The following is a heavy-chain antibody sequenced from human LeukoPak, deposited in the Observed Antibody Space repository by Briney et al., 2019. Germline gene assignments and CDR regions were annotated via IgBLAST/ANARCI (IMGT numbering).Heavy chain of an antibody. V-gene: IGHV4-38-2*02. D-gene: IGHD3-22*01. CDR2: SGST. CDR1: GGSISSGYY. CDR3: ASPRGDDSGGYYTWYFHH. J-gene: IGHJ1*01. Sequence: SETLSLTCTVSGGSISSGYYWGWIRQPPGKGLEGIGSGSTYYNPSLKSRVTISVDTSKNQFSLKLSSVTAADTAVYFCASPRGDDSGGYYTWYFHHWGQGILVTVSP.